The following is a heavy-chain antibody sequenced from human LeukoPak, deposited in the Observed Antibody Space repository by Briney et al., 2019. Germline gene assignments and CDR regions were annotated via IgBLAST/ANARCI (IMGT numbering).Heavy chain of an antibody. V-gene: IGHV4-39*01. CDR2: IYYSGST. CDR1: GGSISSSSYY. Sequence: TSETLSLTCTVSGGSISSSSYYWGWIRQPPGKGLEWIGSIYYSGSTYYNPSLKSRVTISVDTSKNQFSLKLSSVTAADTAVYYCARHRITYYDFWSGSRERNWFDPWGQGTLVTVSS. J-gene: IGHJ5*02. CDR3: ARHRITYYDFWSGSRERNWFDP. D-gene: IGHD3-3*01.